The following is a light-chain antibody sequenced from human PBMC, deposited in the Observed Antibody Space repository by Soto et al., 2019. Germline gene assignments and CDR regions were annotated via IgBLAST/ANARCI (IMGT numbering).Light chain of an antibody. CDR1: QGISSY. Sequence: IQLTQSPSSLSASVGDRVTITCRASQGISSYLAWYQQKPGKAPKLLIYAASTLQSGVPSRFSGSGSGTDFTLNISRLQPEDFATYYCQQLNSYCTFGGGTKVDIX. J-gene: IGKJ4*01. V-gene: IGKV1-9*01. CDR2: AAS. CDR3: QQLNSYCT.